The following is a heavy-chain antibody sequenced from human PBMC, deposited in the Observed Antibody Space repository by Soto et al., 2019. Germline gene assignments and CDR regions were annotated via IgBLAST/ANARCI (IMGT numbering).Heavy chain of an antibody. CDR2: IIPILGIA. J-gene: IGHJ1*01. CDR3: AMLDLHYDLGH. V-gene: IGHV1-69*02. Sequence: ASVKVSCKASGYTFTGYSMHWVRQAPGQGLEWMGRIIPILGIANYAQKFQGRVTITADKSTSTAYMELSSLRSEDTAVYYCAMLDLHYDLGHWGQGTLVTVSS. D-gene: IGHD3-3*01. CDR1: GYTFTGYS.